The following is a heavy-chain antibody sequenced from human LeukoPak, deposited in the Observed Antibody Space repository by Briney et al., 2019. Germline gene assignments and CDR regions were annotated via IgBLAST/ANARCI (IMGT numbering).Heavy chain of an antibody. CDR2: ISSNGGST. V-gene: IGHV3-64*01. CDR3: ATYRQVLLPFES. Sequence: GGSLRLSCAASGFTFSSYAMHWVRQAPGKGLEYVSAISSNGGSTYYANSVKGRFTISRDNSKSTLSLQMNSLRAEDTAIYYCATYRQVLLPFESWGQGTLVTVSS. J-gene: IGHJ4*02. CDR1: GFTFSSYA. D-gene: IGHD2-8*02.